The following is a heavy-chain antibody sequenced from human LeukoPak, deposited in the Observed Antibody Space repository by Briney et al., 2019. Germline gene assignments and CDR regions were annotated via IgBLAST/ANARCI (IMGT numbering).Heavy chain of an antibody. CDR3: ASADSSGYASFDC. D-gene: IGHD3-22*01. CDR1: GGSISSYY. J-gene: IGHJ4*02. Sequence: SETLSLTCTVSGGSISSYYWSWIRQPPGKGLEWIGYIYYSGSTNYNPSLKSRVTISVDTSKNQFSLKLSSVTAADTAVYYCASADSSGYASFDCWGQGTLVTVSS. V-gene: IGHV4-59*01. CDR2: IYYSGST.